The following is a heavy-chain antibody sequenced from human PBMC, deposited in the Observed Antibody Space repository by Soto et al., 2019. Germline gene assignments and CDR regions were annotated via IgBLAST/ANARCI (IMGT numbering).Heavy chain of an antibody. CDR2: INHRGSL. Sequence: SETLSLTCTLTGGSMTSGDQYWTWIRHRPGEGLEWFGYINHRGSLYYNPSLKSRVSMSVDTSKNQFSLNLSSVTAADTAVYYCARELPQRQRRNMEDWGQGTTVTVSS. D-gene: IGHD1-1*01. CDR1: GGSMTSGDQY. V-gene: IGHV4-31*03. CDR3: ARELPQRQRRNMED. J-gene: IGHJ6*02.